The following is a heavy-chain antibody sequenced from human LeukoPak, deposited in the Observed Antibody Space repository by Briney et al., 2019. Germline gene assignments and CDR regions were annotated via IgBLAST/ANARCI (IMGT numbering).Heavy chain of an antibody. V-gene: IGHV1-46*01. CDR2: FNPSGGST. J-gene: IGHJ4*02. D-gene: IGHD5-12*01. Sequence: ASVKVSCRPFEYSLTNYFAHGLRQAPGQGLEWMGEFNPSGGSTSYAQKFQGRITVTRDTYTNTVYVDLSSLRSEDTATYYCARGAPTTRIGAGRFDYWGGGSLLTVAS. CDR3: ARGAPTTRIGAGRFDY. CDR1: EYSLTNYF.